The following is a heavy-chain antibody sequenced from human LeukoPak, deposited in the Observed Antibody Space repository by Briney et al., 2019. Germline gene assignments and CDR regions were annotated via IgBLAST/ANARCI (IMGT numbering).Heavy chain of an antibody. CDR2: IYSGGST. CDR3: ARDQGAEHYYYYYGMDV. CDR1: GFTVSSKY. D-gene: IGHD6-19*01. J-gene: IGHJ6*02. Sequence: PGGSLRLSCAASGFTVSSKYVSWVRQATGKGLEWVSVIYSGGSTYYADSGKGRFTISRDNSKNTLYLQMNSLRAEDTAVYYCARDQGAEHYYYYYGMDVWGQGTTVTVSS. V-gene: IGHV3-53*05.